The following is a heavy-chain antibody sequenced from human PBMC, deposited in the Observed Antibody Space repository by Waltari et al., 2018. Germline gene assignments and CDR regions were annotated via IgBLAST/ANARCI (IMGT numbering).Heavy chain of an antibody. Sequence: QVQLQQWGAGLLKPSETLSLTCAVYGGSLSDYHWSWIRQPPGKGLEWIGEINHSGSTNYNPSLKSRVTISIDTSKNQFSLKLSSVTAADTAVYYCARDVEMATIARAFDIWGQGTMVTVSS. CDR1: GGSLSDYH. D-gene: IGHD5-12*01. V-gene: IGHV4-34*01. CDR3: ARDVEMATIARAFDI. J-gene: IGHJ3*02. CDR2: INHSGST.